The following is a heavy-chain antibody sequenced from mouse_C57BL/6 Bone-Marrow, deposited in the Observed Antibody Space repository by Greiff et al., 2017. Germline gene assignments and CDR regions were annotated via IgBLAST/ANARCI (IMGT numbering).Heavy chain of an antibody. J-gene: IGHJ4*01. CDR3: ARGYGKDEAMDY. Sequence: QLQQSGPALVKPGASGKISCKASGYSSPDYHMNWVKQSNGKSLEWIGVINHNYGTTSYNQKLKGKATLTVAQSSSTAYIQLNSLTSEDSAVYYCARGYGKDEAMDYWGQGTSGTVSS. D-gene: IGHD2-1*01. CDR2: INHNYGTT. V-gene: IGHV1-39*01. CDR1: GYSSPDYH.